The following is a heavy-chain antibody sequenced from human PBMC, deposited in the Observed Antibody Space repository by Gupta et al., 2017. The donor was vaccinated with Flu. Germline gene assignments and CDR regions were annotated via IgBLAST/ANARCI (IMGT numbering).Heavy chain of an antibody. CDR2: ISRSSGYI. J-gene: IGHJ6*02. CDR1: GFTFSTYT. V-gene: IGHV3-21*02. D-gene: IGHD2-15*01. CDR3: ARLGGSGTAFHYFYGLDV. Sequence: EVQLLESGGGLVRPGRSLRLSCVASGFTFSTYTFNWVRQAPGKGLEWLASISRSSGYIYYADSVKGRFTISRDNSKTSLYLQMNSLRDKDTALYYCARLGGSGTAFHYFYGLDVWGRGTAVTVSS.